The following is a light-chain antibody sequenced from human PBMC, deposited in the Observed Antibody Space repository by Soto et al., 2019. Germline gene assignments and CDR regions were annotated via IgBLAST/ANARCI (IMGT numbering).Light chain of an antibody. J-gene: IGLJ2*01. CDR2: EVA. V-gene: IGLV2-8*01. CDR3: SSYAGSNDVV. CDR1: SSDVGGYDY. Sequence: QSVLTQPPSASGAPGQSVTISCTGTSSDVGGYDYVSWYQQHPGKAPKLMIYEVAKRPSGVPDRFSGSKSGNTASLTVYGLQAEDEGDYYCSSYAGSNDVVFGGGTTLTVL.